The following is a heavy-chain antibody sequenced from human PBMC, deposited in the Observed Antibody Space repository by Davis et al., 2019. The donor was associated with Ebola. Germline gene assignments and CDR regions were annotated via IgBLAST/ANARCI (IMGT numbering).Heavy chain of an antibody. V-gene: IGHV3-74*01. D-gene: IGHD5-12*01. J-gene: IGHJ6*02. CDR1: GFTFSSYW. CDR3: AREGVWWLHGGVYYYYYGMDV. Sequence: HTGGSLRLSCAASGFTFSSYWMHWVRQAPGKGLVWVSRINSDGSSTSYADSVKGRFTISRDNAKNTLYLQMNSLRAEDTAVYYCAREGVWWLHGGVYYYYYGMDVWGQGTTVTVSS. CDR2: INSDGSST.